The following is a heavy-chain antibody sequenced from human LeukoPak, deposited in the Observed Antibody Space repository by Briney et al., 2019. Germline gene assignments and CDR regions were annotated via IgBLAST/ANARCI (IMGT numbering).Heavy chain of an antibody. CDR2: INPSGGST. Sequence: GASVKVSCKASGYTFTSYYMHWVRQAPGQGLEWMVIINPSGGSTSYAQKFQGRVTMTRDTSTSTVYMELSSLRSEDTAVYYCAGVGEWELLKGNWFDPWGQGTLVTVSS. CDR1: GYTFTSYY. CDR3: AGVGEWELLKGNWFDP. V-gene: IGHV1-46*03. J-gene: IGHJ5*02. D-gene: IGHD1-26*01.